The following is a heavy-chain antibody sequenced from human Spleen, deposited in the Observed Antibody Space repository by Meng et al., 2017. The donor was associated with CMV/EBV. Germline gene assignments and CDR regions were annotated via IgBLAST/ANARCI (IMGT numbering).Heavy chain of an antibody. V-gene: IGHV4-31*02. CDR1: GVSISGDGFY. J-gene: IGHJ5*01. D-gene: IGHD6-13*01. CDR2: IYHSGNT. Sequence: VSGVSISGDGFYWSWLRQHPGRGLEWIGSIYHSGNTDYNPSLKSRLTMSVDTSKNQFSLSLSAVTAAETAAYYCARGLATASFWFDSWGQGTLVTVSS. CDR3: ARGLATASFWFDS.